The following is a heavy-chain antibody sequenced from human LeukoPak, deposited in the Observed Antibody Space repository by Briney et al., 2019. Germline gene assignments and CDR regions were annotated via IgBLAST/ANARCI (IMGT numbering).Heavy chain of an antibody. J-gene: IGHJ3*02. CDR1: GFTFSSYS. V-gene: IGHV3-21*01. D-gene: IGHD3-10*01. CDR2: ISSSSYI. Sequence: GGSLRLSCAASGFTFSSYSMNWVRQAPGKGLEWVSSISSSSYIYYADSVKGRFTISRDNAKNSLYLQMNSLRAEDTAVYYCARDMAPLSDAFDIWGQGTMVTVSS. CDR3: ARDMAPLSDAFDI.